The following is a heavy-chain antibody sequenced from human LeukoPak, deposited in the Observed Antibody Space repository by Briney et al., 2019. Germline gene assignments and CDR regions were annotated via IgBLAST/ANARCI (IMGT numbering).Heavy chain of an antibody. Sequence: GGSLRLSCAASGFTFSSYAMHWVRQAPGKGLEWVAVMWYDGSNKYYADSVKGRFTISRDNSKNTLYLQMNSLRAEDTAVYYCAREGRWLQFRSFDYWGQGALVTVSS. CDR3: AREGRWLQFRSFDY. J-gene: IGHJ4*02. V-gene: IGHV3-33*08. D-gene: IGHD5-24*01. CDR2: MWYDGSNK. CDR1: GFTFSSYA.